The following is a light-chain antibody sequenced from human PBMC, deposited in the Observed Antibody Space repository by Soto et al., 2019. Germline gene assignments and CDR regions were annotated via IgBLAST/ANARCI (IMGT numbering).Light chain of an antibody. CDR3: QQYGSSPPWT. CDR1: RSFASSY. V-gene: IGKV3-20*01. J-gene: IGKJ1*01. CDR2: AAS. Sequence: EIVLTQSPVTLSLSPGERATLSCRASRSFASSYLGWYQQKPGQAPRLLIYAASTRATGIPDRFSGSGSGTDFTLTISRLQPEDFAVYYCQQYGSSPPWTFGQGTKVDIK.